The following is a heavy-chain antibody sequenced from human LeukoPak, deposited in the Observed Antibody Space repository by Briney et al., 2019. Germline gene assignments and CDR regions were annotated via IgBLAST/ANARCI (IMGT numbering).Heavy chain of an antibody. V-gene: IGHV5-51*01. D-gene: IGHD5-18*01. J-gene: IGHJ4*02. CDR2: IYPGDSET. Sequence: GESLKISCKGSGYSFTNYWIGWVRHLPGKGLEWMGIIYPGDSETRYSPSFQGQVTISADKSISTAYLHWSSLKASDTAIYYCARSNIQLWFLDSWGQGTLVTVSS. CDR3: ARSNIQLWFLDS. CDR1: GYSFTNYW.